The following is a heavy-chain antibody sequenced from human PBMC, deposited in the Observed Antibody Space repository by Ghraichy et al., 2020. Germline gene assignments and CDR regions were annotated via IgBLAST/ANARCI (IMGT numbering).Heavy chain of an antibody. V-gene: IGHV4-59*01. J-gene: IGHJ6*02. D-gene: IGHD3-3*01. CDR3: AARALGHDFWSGYSPYYYSYGMDV. CDR1: GGSISSYY. Sequence: SETLSLTCTVSGGSISSYYWSWIRQPPGKGLEWIGYIYYSGSTNYNPSLKSRVTISVDTSKNQFSLKLSSVTAADTAVYSCAARALGHDFWSGYSPYYYSYGMDVWCQVTTATVSS. CDR2: IYYSGST.